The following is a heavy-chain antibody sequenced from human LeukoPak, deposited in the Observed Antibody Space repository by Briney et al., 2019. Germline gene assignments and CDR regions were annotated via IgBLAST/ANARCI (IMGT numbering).Heavy chain of an antibody. CDR2: ISWDGGST. Sequence: PGGSLRLSRAASGFTFDDYTMHWVRQAPGKGLEWVSLISWDGGSTYYADSVKGRFTISRDNSKNSLYLQMNSLRTEDTALYYCAKDKGPGITGTDYYYGMDVWGQGTTVTVSS. D-gene: IGHD1-20*01. CDR1: GFTFDDYT. V-gene: IGHV3-43*01. J-gene: IGHJ6*02. CDR3: AKDKGPGITGTDYYYGMDV.